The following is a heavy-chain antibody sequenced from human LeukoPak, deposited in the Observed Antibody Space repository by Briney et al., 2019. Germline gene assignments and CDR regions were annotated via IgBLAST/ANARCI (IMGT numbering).Heavy chain of an antibody. J-gene: IGHJ4*02. CDR2: ISAYNGNT. V-gene: IGHV1-18*01. Sequence: GASVKVSCKASGYTFTSYGISWVRQAPGQGLEWMGWISAYNGNTNYAQKLQGRVTMTTDTSTSTACMELRSLRSDDTAVYYCARRGQLVQQDYWGQGTLVTVSS. CDR1: GYTFTSYG. CDR3: ARRGQLVQQDY. D-gene: IGHD6-6*01.